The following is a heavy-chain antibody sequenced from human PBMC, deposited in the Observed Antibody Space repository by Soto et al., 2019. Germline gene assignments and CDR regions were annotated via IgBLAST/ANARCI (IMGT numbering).Heavy chain of an antibody. CDR1: GYSISSSNW. J-gene: IGHJ2*01. D-gene: IGHD7-27*01. CDR2: IYYSGST. Sequence: SETLSLTCAVSGYSISSSNWWGWIRQPPGKGLEWIGYIYYSGSTYYNPSLKSRVTMSVDTSKNQFSLKLSSVTAVDTAVYYCARKGPGDHYWYFDLWGRGTLVTVSS. V-gene: IGHV4-28*01. CDR3: ARKGPGDHYWYFDL.